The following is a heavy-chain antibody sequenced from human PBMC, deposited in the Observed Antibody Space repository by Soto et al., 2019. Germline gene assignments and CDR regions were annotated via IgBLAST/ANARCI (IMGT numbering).Heavy chain of an antibody. V-gene: IGHV1-18*01. Sequence: ASVKVSCKASGYTFTSYGISWVRQAPGQGLEWMGWISAYNGNTNYAQKLQGRVTMTTDTSTSPAYMELSSLRSDDTAVYYCARELARTIAAAGTINWFDPWGQGTLVTVSS. J-gene: IGHJ5*02. CDR1: GYTFTSYG. D-gene: IGHD6-13*01. CDR2: ISAYNGNT. CDR3: ARELARTIAAAGTINWFDP.